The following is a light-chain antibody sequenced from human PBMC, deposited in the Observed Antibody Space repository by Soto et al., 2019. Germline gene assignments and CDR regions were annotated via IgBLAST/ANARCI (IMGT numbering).Light chain of an antibody. Sequence: QSALTQPPSASGSPGQSVTISCTGTSSDVGGYNYVSWYQQHPGKAPKLMIYEVSKRPSGVPDRFSGSKSGNTASLTVSGLQAEDEADYYCSSYAGSSFGGGTQLTVL. V-gene: IGLV2-8*01. CDR3: SSYAGSS. CDR1: SSDVGGYNY. CDR2: EVS. J-gene: IGLJ2*01.